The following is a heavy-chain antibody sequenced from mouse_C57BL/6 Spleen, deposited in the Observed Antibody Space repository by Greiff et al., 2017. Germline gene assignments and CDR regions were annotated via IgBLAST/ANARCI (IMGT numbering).Heavy chain of an antibody. Sequence: VQLQQSGAELVRPGASVKLSCTASGFNIKDDYMHWVKQRPEQGLEWIGWIDPENGDTEYASKFQGQANITADTSSNTAYLQLSSLTSADTAVYYCTSPVVATAILYFDVWGTGTTVTVSS. D-gene: IGHD1-1*01. CDR2: IDPENGDT. CDR3: TSPVVATAILYFDV. V-gene: IGHV14-4*01. CDR1: GFNIKDDY. J-gene: IGHJ1*03.